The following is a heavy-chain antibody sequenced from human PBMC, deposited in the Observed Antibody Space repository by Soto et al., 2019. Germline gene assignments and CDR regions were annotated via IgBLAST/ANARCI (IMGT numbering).Heavy chain of an antibody. V-gene: IGHV4-39*01. CDR3: ARHQSHSSSYVDP. D-gene: IGHD6-13*01. J-gene: IGHJ5*02. Sequence: PSETLSLTCAVYGGSFSSSSYYWGWIRQPPGKGLEWIGSIYYSGSTYYNPSLKSRVTISVDTSKNQFSLKLSSVTAADTAVYYCARHQSHSSSYVDPWGQGTLVTVSS. CDR1: GGSFSSSSYY. CDR2: IYYSGST.